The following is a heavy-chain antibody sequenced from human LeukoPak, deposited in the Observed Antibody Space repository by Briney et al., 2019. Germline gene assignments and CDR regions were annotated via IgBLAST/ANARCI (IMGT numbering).Heavy chain of an antibody. D-gene: IGHD3-22*01. CDR2: IHYTGST. CDR3: ARESNYHDSLGYNWFDP. V-gene: IGHV4-59*01. CDR1: GASMNRDY. Sequence: PSETLSLTCTVSGASMNRDYWSWLRQTPGKGLEWIGYIHYTGSTNYNPSLKSRVTISLDTSKNQFSLKLSSVTAADTAVYYCARESNYHDSLGYNWFDPWGQGTLVTVSS. J-gene: IGHJ5*02.